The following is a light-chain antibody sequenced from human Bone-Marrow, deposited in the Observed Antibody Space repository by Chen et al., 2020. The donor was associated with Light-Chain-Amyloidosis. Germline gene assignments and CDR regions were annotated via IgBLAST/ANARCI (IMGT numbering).Light chain of an antibody. J-gene: IGLJ1*01. Sequence: QSALTQPASVSGSPGQPITISCTGTSSDVGGDNHVSWYQQHPDKAPKLMIYEVTNRPSWVPGRFSGSKSDNTGSLTISGLQTEDEADYFCRSCTITSTLVFGSGTRVTVL. V-gene: IGLV2-14*01. CDR3: RSCTITSTLV. CDR2: EVT. CDR1: SSDVGGDNH.